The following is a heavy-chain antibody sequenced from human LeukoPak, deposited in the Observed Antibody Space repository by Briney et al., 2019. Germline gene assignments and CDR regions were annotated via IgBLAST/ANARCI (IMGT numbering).Heavy chain of an antibody. D-gene: IGHD2-21*02. V-gene: IGHV5-51*01. CDR3: ASQAYCGGDCYLWDAFDI. CDR1: GYSFTSYW. CDR2: IYPGDSDT. J-gene: IGHJ3*02. Sequence: GESLKISGKGSGYSFTSYWIGWVRQMPGKGLEWMGIIYPGDSDTRYSPSFQGQVTISADKSISTAYLQWSSLKASDTAMYYCASQAYCGGDCYLWDAFDIWGQGTMVTVSS.